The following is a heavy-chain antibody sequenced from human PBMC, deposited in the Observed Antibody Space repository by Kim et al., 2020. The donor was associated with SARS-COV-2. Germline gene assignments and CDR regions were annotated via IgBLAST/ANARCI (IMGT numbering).Heavy chain of an antibody. D-gene: IGHD3-10*01. Sequence: GGSLRLSCAASGFTFSSYSMNWVRQAPGKGLEWVSYISSSSSTIYYADSVKGRFTISRDNAKNSLYLQMNSLRDEDTAVYYCASQYYYGSGSYYNVVDYWGQGTLVTVSS. CDR3: ASQYYYGSGSYYNVVDY. V-gene: IGHV3-48*02. CDR2: ISSSSSTI. CDR1: GFTFSSYS. J-gene: IGHJ4*02.